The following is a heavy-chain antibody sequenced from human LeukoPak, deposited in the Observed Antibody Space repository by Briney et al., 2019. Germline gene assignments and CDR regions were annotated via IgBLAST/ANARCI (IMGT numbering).Heavy chain of an antibody. Sequence: PGGSLRLSCSVSGFTFSRYGMYWVRQAPGKGLEYVSAISSSGSSTNYADSVKDRFTISRDNSKNTLYLQMNSLRDDDTAVYYCVRGVGVSRFNYLDPWGQGTLVIVSS. D-gene: IGHD1-7*01. CDR1: GFTFSRYG. V-gene: IGHV3-64*04. J-gene: IGHJ5*02. CDR2: ISSSGSST. CDR3: VRGVGVSRFNYLDP.